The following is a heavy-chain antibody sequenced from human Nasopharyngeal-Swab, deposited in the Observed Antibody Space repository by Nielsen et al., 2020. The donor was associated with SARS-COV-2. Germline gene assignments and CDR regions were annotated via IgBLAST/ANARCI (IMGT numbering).Heavy chain of an antibody. D-gene: IGHD3-22*01. CDR3: ARGDDTTDYYEPFDS. CDR1: GFSVSTYY. Sequence: GESLKISCAASGFSVSTYYMTWIRQVPGKGLEWVSFISRGGESIYYADSVKGRFTISRDNAKNSVYLQMNSLRAEDSAVYYCARGDDTTDYYEPFDSWGQGTLVTVSS. CDR2: ISRGGESI. J-gene: IGHJ4*02. V-gene: IGHV3-11*04.